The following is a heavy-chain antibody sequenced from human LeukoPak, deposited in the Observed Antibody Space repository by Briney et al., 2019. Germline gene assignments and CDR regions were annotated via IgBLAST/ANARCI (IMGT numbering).Heavy chain of an antibody. CDR3: ARDIMGYSSSSGYFDY. V-gene: IGHV3-23*01. Sequence: GGSLRLSCAVSGFTFSSYVMSWVRQAPGKGLEWVSAISGSGGSTYYADSVKGRFTISRDNSKNTLYLQMNSLKPEDTAVYYCARDIMGYSSSSGYFDYWGQGTLVTVSS. CDR1: GFTFSSYV. D-gene: IGHD6-6*01. J-gene: IGHJ4*02. CDR2: ISGSGGST.